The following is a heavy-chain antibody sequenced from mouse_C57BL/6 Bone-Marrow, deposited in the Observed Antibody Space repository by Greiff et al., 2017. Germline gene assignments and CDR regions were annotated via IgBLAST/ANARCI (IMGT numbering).Heavy chain of an antibody. CDR3: ATLWLRRRVDY. D-gene: IGHD2-2*01. CDR2: IHPSDSDT. CDR1: GYTFTSYW. V-gene: IGHV1-74*01. J-gene: IGHJ2*01. Sequence: VKLQQPGAELVKPGASVKVSCKASGYTFTSYWMHWVKQRPGQGLEWIGRIHPSDSDTNYNQKFKGKATLTVDKSSSTAYMQLSSLTSEDSAVYYCATLWLRRRVDYWGQGTTLTVSS.